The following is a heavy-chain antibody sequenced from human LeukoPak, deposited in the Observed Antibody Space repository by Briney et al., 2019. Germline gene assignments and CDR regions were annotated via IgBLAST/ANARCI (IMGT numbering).Heavy chain of an antibody. CDR1: GVSISSYY. CDR2: IYYSGTS. J-gene: IGHJ4*02. Sequence: SETLSLTCSVSGVSISSYYWSWIRQPPGKGLEWTGYIYYSGTSKYNPSLKSRVTISVDTSKNQFSLKLTSVTAADTAVYYCVRSGGSYSPVDYWGQGTLVTVSS. D-gene: IGHD1-26*01. CDR3: VRSGGSYSPVDY. V-gene: IGHV4-59*01.